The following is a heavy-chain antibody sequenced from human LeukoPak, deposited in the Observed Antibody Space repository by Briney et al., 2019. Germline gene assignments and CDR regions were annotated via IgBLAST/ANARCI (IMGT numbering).Heavy chain of an antibody. CDR2: ISGSGGST. J-gene: IGHJ4*02. Sequence: GGSLRLSCAASGFTFSSYAMSWVRQAPGKGLEWVSSISGSGGSTYYADSVKGRFTISRDNSKNTLYLQMNSLRAEDTAVYYCAKGRSGSGSYPPFDYWGQGTLVTVSS. CDR1: GFTFSSYA. D-gene: IGHD3-10*01. V-gene: IGHV3-23*01. CDR3: AKGRSGSGSYPPFDY.